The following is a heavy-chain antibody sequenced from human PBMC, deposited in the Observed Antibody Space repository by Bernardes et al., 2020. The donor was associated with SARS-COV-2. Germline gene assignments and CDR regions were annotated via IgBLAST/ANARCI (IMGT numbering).Heavy chain of an antibody. V-gene: IGHV1-3*01. CDR1: GYTLTIYA. D-gene: IGHD1-7*01. Sequence: ASVKVSCKASGYTLTIYAIHWVRQAPGQRLEWMGWINAFNGNTKYSQNFQGRVTITRDTSASTAYMELSSLRSEDTAVYYCAREVYWNYHYFDYWGQGTLVPVTS. CDR2: INAFNGNT. CDR3: AREVYWNYHYFDY. J-gene: IGHJ4*02.